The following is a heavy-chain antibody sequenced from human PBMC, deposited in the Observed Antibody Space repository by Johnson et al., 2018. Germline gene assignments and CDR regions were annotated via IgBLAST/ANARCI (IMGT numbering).Heavy chain of an antibody. V-gene: IGHV3-30-3*01. CDR3: ARSWPSGSYWLGAFDI. D-gene: IGHD1-26*01. CDR2: ISYDGNHK. CDR1: GFSFSTYT. Sequence: LVESGGGVVQPGRSLRVSCAASGFSFSTYTMHWVRQAPGKGLEWVAIISYDGNHKFYADSVKGRFTISRENSKNTLYLQMNSLSTDDTAVYYCARSWPSGSYWLGAFDIWGQGTMVTVSS. J-gene: IGHJ3*02.